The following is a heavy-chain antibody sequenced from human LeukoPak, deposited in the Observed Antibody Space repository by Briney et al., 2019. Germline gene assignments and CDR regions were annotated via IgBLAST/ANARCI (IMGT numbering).Heavy chain of an antibody. J-gene: IGHJ4*02. V-gene: IGHV1-8*01. D-gene: IGHD2-15*01. CDR1: GYTFTSYD. Sequence: ASVKVSCKASGYTFTSYDINWVRQATGQGLEWMGWMNPNSGNTGYAQKFQGRVTITADKSTSTAYMELSSLRSEDTAVYYCAEDCSGGSCPRDYWGQGTLVTVSS. CDR3: AEDCSGGSCPRDY. CDR2: MNPNSGNT.